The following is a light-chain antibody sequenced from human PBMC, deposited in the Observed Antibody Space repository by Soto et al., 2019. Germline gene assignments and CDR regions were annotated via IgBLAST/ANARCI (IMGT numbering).Light chain of an antibody. V-gene: IGKV1-5*01. CDR2: DAS. Sequence: DIQMTQSPSTLSASVGDRVTITCRASQSISSWLSWYQQKPGKAPKLLIYDASSLESGAPSRFSGSGSGTEFTLTISSLQPGDFATYYCQQYSRHWTFGQGTKVDIK. CDR1: QSISSW. J-gene: IGKJ1*01. CDR3: QQYSRHWT.